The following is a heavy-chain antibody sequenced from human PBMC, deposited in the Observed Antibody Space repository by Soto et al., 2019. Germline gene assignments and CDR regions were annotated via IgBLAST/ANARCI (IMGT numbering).Heavy chain of an antibody. V-gene: IGHV3-23*01. CDR3: AKRAYYYDSSGYYSRGLLDY. J-gene: IGHJ4*02. CDR1: GFTFSSYA. Sequence: GGSLRLSCAASGFTFSSYAMSWVRQAPGKGLEWVSAISGSGGSTYYADSVKGRFTISRDNSKNTLYLQMNSLRAEDTAVYYCAKRAYYYDSSGYYSRGLLDYWGQGTLVTAPQ. CDR2: ISGSGGST. D-gene: IGHD3-22*01.